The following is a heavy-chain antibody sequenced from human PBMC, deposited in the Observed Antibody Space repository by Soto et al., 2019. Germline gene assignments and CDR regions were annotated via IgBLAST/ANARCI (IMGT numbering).Heavy chain of an antibody. J-gene: IGHJ3*02. V-gene: IGHV1-8*01. D-gene: IGHD2-15*01. Sequence: ASVKVSCKASGYTFTSYDINWVRQATGQGLEWMGWMNPNSGNTGYAQKFQGRVTMTRNTPISTAYMELSSLRSEDTAVYYCARGGYCSGGSCYSDAFDIWGQGTMVTVSS. CDR2: MNPNSGNT. CDR1: GYTFTSYD. CDR3: ARGGYCSGGSCYSDAFDI.